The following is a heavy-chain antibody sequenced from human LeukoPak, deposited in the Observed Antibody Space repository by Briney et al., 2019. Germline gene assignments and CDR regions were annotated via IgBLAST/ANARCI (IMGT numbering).Heavy chain of an antibody. CDR2: INHSGSA. CDR1: GGSFSGYY. J-gene: IGHJ5*02. V-gene: IGHV4-34*01. CDR3: ARDMAPEYYDILTGYFNQGFDP. Sequence: PSETLSLTCAVYGGSFSGYYWSWIRQPPGRGLEWIGEINHSGSANYNPSLKSRVTISVDTSKNQFSLKLSSVTAADTAVYYCARDMAPEYYDILTGYFNQGFDPWGQGTLVTVSS. D-gene: IGHD3-9*01.